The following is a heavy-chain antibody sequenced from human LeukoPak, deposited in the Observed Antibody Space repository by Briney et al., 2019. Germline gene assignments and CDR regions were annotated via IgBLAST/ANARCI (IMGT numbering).Heavy chain of an antibody. CDR3: AKDIGWGLSYYFDS. J-gene: IGHJ4*02. V-gene: IGHV3-43*02. CDR2: ISGDGSDT. D-gene: IGHD2/OR15-2a*01. CDR1: ALTFDAYV. Sequence: GGSLRLSCAASALTFDAYVMHWVRRTPRRGLEWVSLISGDGSDTYYADSVKGRFSIARDNSKGSLYLHMNNLRIEDSGVYYCAKDIGWGLSYYFDSWGPGTLVTVS.